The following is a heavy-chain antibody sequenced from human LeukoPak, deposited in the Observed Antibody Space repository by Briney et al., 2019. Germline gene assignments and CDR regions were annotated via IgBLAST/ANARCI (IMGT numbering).Heavy chain of an antibody. J-gene: IGHJ4*02. V-gene: IGHV3-30*18. CDR3: AKDYRAIYGSGSYYNLGY. CDR2: ISYDGSNK. CDR1: GFTFNNYG. D-gene: IGHD3-10*01. Sequence: PGRSLRLSCAASGFTFNNYGIHWVRQAPGKGLEWVAVISYDGSNKYYADSVKGRFTISRDNSMNTLYLQMNSLRAEDTAVYYCAKDYRAIYGSGSYYNLGYWGQGTLVTVSS.